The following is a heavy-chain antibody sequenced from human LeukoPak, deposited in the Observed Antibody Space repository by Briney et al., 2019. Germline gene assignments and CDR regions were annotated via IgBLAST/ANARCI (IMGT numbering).Heavy chain of an antibody. J-gene: IGHJ4*02. CDR2: IKQDGSEK. CDR3: ARAPYCIGGSCRFDY. CDR1: GFTSSSYW. V-gene: IGHV3-7*03. D-gene: IGHD2-15*01. Sequence: GGSLRLSCAVSGFTSSSYWMSWVRQAPGKGLEWVANIKQDGSEKYYVDSVKGRFTISRDNAKNSLYLHMNSLRAEDTAVYYCARAPYCIGGSCRFDYWGQGTLVTVSS.